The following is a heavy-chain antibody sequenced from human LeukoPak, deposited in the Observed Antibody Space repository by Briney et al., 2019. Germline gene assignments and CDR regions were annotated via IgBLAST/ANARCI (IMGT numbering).Heavy chain of an antibody. CDR1: GYTFTSYG. CDR2: ISAYNGNT. J-gene: IGHJ5*02. CDR3: ARVGIDRYCSGGSCYLGIDP. Sequence: GASVKVSCKASGYTFTSYGISWVRQAPGQGLEWMGWISAYNGNTNYAQKLQGRVTMTTDTSTSTAYMELRSLRSDDTAVYYCARVGIDRYCSGGSCYLGIDPWGQGTLVTVSS. V-gene: IGHV1-18*01. D-gene: IGHD2-15*01.